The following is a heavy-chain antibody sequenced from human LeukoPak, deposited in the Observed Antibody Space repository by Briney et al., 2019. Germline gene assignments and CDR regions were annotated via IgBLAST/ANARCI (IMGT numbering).Heavy chain of an antibody. V-gene: IGHV4-4*07. CDR2: IYTSGST. CDR1: GGSISSYY. D-gene: IGHD6-13*01. Sequence: PSETLSLTCTVSGGSISSYYWSWIRQPAGKGLEWIGRIYTSGSTNYNPSLKSRVTISVDTSKNQFSLKLSSVTAADTAVYYCARDHFSSSWYRNWFDPWGQGTLVTVSS. J-gene: IGHJ5*02. CDR3: ARDHFSSSWYRNWFDP.